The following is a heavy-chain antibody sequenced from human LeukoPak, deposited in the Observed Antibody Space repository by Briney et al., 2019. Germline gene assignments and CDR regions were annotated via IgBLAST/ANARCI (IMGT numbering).Heavy chain of an antibody. J-gene: IGHJ4*02. D-gene: IGHD6-25*01. CDR2: ISSSSSYI. CDR1: GFTFSSYS. V-gene: IGHV3-21*01. CDR3: AKIGQRGA. Sequence: GGSLRLSCAASGFTFSSYSMNWVRQAPGKGLEWVSSISSSSSYIYYADSVKGRFTISRDNSKNTLYLQMNSLRAEDTAVYYCAKIGQRGAWGQGTLVTVSS.